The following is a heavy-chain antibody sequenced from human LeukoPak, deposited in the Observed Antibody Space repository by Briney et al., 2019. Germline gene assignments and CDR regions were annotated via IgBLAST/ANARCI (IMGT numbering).Heavy chain of an antibody. J-gene: IGHJ6*02. CDR2: IYYSGST. V-gene: IGHV4-31*02. D-gene: IGHD3-16*01. CDR1: GFSFSSYA. CDR3: ARVPFGFPYYYGMDV. Sequence: LRLSCAASGFSFSSYAMSWIRQHPGKGLEWIGYIYYSGSTYYNPSLKSRVTISVDTSKNQFSLKLSSVTAADTAVYYCARVPFGFPYYYGMDVWGQGTTVTVSS.